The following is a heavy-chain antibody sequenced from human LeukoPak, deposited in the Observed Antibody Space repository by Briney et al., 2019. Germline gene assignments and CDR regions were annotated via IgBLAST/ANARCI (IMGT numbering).Heavy chain of an antibody. D-gene: IGHD3-22*01. CDR2: IRHDGSNK. J-gene: IGHJ4*02. CDR1: GFTFCSYG. V-gene: IGHV3-30*02. CDR3: AKAGTYYFDSTEDY. Sequence: GGSLRLSCAASGFTFCSYGMHWVRQAPGKGLEGVAFIRHDGSNKYYADSVKGRTTISRDNSKNTLYLQMNSLRAEDTAVYYCAKAGTYYFDSTEDYWGQGTLVTVSS.